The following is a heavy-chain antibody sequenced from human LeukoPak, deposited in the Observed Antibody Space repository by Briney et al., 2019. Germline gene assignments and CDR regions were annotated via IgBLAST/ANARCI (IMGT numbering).Heavy chain of an antibody. CDR2: IIPIFGTA. CDR3: ARDLGYSPDYYFDY. D-gene: IGHD4-11*01. J-gene: IGHJ4*02. V-gene: IGHV1-69*05. Sequence: ASVKVSCKASGGTFSSYAISWVRQAPGQGLEWMGGIIPIFGTANYAQKFQGGVTITTDESTSTAYMELRSLRSDDTAVYYCARDLGYSPDYYFDYWGQGTLVTVSS. CDR1: GGTFSSYA.